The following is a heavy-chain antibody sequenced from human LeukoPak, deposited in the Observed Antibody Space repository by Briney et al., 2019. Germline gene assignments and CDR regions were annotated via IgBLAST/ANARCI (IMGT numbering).Heavy chain of an antibody. CDR1: GFTFSSYA. J-gene: IGHJ4*02. D-gene: IGHD4-17*01. CDR3: ARGIYGDYSLDY. CDR2: ISYDGSNK. Sequence: GGSLRLSCAAFGFTFSSYAMHWVRQAPGKGLEWVAVISYDGSNKYYADSVKGRFTISRDNSKNTLYLQMNSLRAEDTAVYYCARGIYGDYSLDYWGQGTLVTVSS. V-gene: IGHV3-30-3*01.